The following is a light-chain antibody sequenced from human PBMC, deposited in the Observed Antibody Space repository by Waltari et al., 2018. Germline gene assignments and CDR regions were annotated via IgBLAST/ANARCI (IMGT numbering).Light chain of an antibody. Sequence: QSALTQPASVFGSPGQSITIPCTGTSSDIGDYNFVSWYQQHPGKAPKLMIYDVSPRPSGISSPFSGAKSGNTASLTISGLQAEDEADYHCSSYTSSTTLIFGGGTKLTVL. CDR1: SSDIGDYNF. CDR2: DVS. CDR3: SSYTSSTTLI. V-gene: IGLV2-14*03. J-gene: IGLJ2*01.